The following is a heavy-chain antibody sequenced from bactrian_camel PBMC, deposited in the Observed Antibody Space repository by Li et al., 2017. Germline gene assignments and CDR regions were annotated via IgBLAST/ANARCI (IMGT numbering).Heavy chain of an antibody. CDR3: AVEAGVEQDWWLLRGGPLGFGY. V-gene: IGHV3S1*01. Sequence: VQLVESGGGSVQAGGSLRLSCAASGYAVSGRCMGWFRQAPGKEREWVAAIYTNTLYAASVKGRFTISQDNAKNTVYLQMNSLQSVDTAVYYCAVEAGVEQDWWLLRGGPLGFGYWGQGTQVTVS. CDR2: IYTNT. CDR1: GYAVSGRC. J-gene: IGHJ6*01. D-gene: IGHD2*01.